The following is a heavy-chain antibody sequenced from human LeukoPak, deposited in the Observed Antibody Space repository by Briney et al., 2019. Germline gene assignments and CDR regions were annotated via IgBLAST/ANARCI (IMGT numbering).Heavy chain of an antibody. D-gene: IGHD3-22*01. Sequence: GGSLRLSCAASGFTVSSNYMSWVRQAPGKGLEWVSVIYSGGSTYYADSVKGRFTISRDNSKNTLFLQMSSLRAEDTAVYYCARDRGFYDTSPPDWGQGTLVTVSS. CDR2: IYSGGST. J-gene: IGHJ4*02. CDR1: GFTVSSNY. CDR3: ARDRGFYDTSPPD. V-gene: IGHV3-53*01.